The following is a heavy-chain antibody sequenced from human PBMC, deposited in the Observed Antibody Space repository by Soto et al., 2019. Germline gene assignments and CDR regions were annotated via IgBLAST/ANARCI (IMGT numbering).Heavy chain of an antibody. J-gene: IGHJ3*02. CDR1: EFTFSSYG. CDR2: ISGSGGST. Sequence: PGGSLRLSCAASEFTFSSYGMSWVRQAPGKGLEWVSAISGSGGSTYYADSVKGRFTISRDNSKNTLYLQMNSLRAEDTAVYYCARGAGYCSSTSCSPHTFDIWGHGTMVTVSS. V-gene: IGHV3-23*01. D-gene: IGHD2-2*01. CDR3: ARGAGYCSSTSCSPHTFDI.